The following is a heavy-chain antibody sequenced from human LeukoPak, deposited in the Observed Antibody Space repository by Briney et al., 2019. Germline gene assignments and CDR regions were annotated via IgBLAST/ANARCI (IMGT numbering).Heavy chain of an antibody. V-gene: IGHV3-30*02. Sequence: GGSLRLSCAASGFTFSSYGMHWVRQAPGKGLEWVAFIRYDGSNKYYADSVKGRFTISRDNSKNTLYLQMNSLRAEDTAVYYCARDLSDYYDSSGSPHWGQGTLVTVSS. CDR3: ARDLSDYYDSSGSPH. J-gene: IGHJ4*02. CDR2: IRYDGSNK. D-gene: IGHD3-22*01. CDR1: GFTFSSYG.